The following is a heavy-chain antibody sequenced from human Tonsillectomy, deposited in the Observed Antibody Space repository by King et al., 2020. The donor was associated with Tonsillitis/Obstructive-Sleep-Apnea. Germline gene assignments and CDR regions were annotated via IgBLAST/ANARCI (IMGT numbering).Heavy chain of an antibody. V-gene: IGHV4-34*01. J-gene: IGHJ6*03. Sequence: VQLQQWGAGLLKPSETLSLTCAVYGGSFSDYYWSCIRQPPGKGLEWIGEINHSGSTNYNPSLKSRVTISVDTSKNQFALKPSSVTAADTAVYYCAGDCGGSCLVVDGMDVWGKGTTVTVSS. CDR2: INHSGST. D-gene: IGHD2-15*01. CDR3: AGDCGGSCLVVDGMDV. CDR1: GGSFSDYY.